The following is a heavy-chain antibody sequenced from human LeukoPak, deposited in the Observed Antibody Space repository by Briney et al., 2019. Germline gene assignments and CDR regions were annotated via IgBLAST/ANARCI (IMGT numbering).Heavy chain of an antibody. CDR2: IWYDGSNK. J-gene: IGHJ4*02. CDR3: ARRYCSSTSCQKIRAYYFDY. Sequence: GGSLLISCAASGFIFSSYGMHWVRQAPGKGLEGVAVIWYDGSNKYYADSVKGRFTISRDNSKNTLYLQMNSLRAEDTAVYYCARRYCSSTSCQKIRAYYFDYWGQGTLATVSS. CDR1: GFIFSSYG. D-gene: IGHD2-2*01. V-gene: IGHV3-33*01.